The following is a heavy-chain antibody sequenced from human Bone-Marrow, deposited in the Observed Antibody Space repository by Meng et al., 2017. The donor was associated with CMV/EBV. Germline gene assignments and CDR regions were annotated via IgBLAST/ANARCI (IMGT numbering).Heavy chain of an antibody. CDR3: ARDMGSSGYYGNNWFDP. J-gene: IGHJ5*02. CDR1: GGSISSGDYY. D-gene: IGHD3-22*01. V-gene: IGHV4-30-4*08. CDR2: IYYSGST. Sequence: VPLAGSGPGLVKPSQTLSLTCTVSGGSISSGDYYWSWIRQPPGKGLEWIGYIYYSGSTYYNPSLKSRVTISVDTSKNQFSLKLSSVTAADTAVYYCARDMGSSGYYGNNWFDPWGRGTLVTVSS.